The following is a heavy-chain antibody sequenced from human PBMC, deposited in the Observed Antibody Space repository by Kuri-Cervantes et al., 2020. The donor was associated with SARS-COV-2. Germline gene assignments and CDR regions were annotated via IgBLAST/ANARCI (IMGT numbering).Heavy chain of an antibody. J-gene: IGHJ6*02. CDR3: ARLGGFGEAPYYYYGMDV. D-gene: IGHD3-10*01. Sequence: ASVKVSCKASGYTFTGYDINWVRQATGQGLEWMGWMNPNSGNTGYAQKFQGRVTMTRNTSISTAYMELSSLRSEDTAVYYCARLGGFGEAPYYYYGMDVWGQGTTVTVSS. CDR1: GYTFTGYD. CDR2: MNPNSGNT. V-gene: IGHV1-8*01.